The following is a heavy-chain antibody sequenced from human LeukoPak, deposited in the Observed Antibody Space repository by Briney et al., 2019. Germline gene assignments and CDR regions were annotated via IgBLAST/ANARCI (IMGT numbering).Heavy chain of an antibody. Sequence: GESLKISCKGSGYSFTSYWIGWVRQMPGKGLEWMGIIYPGDSDTRYSPSFQGQVTISADKSISTAYLQWGSLKASDTAMYYCARGPDSSGWYNDYWGQGTLVTVSS. V-gene: IGHV5-51*01. CDR3: ARGPDSSGWYNDY. CDR2: IYPGDSDT. D-gene: IGHD6-19*01. J-gene: IGHJ4*02. CDR1: GYSFTSYW.